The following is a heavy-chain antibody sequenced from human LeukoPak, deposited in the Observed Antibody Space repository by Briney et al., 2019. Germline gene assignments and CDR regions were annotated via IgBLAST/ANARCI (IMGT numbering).Heavy chain of an antibody. V-gene: IGHV3-23*01. CDR3: ANLGYCSGGSCYFFEYDA. D-gene: IGHD2-15*01. CDR2: ISDNGSST. Sequence: GGPLRLSCAASGFLLRNHPMNWVRQPPAKGPEWVSGISDNGSSTYSADSVKGRFTISRDNSKNTLHLQMISLRAEDTAVYYCANLGYCSGGSCYFFEYDAWGQVVLVT. J-gene: IGHJ5*02. CDR1: GFLLRNHP.